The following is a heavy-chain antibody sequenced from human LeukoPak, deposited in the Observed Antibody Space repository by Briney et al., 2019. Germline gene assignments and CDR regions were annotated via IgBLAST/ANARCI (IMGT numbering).Heavy chain of an antibody. CDR1: GSTFSSYG. CDR3: AKGVYTGSAYFDY. V-gene: IGHV3-30*18. Sequence: GSLRLSCAASGSTFSSYGIHWVRQAPGKGLDWVAAISYDSNKKYYADSVKGRFTISRDNSKNTLYLQMNSLRAEDTAVYYCAKGVYTGSAYFDYWGQGTLVTVSS. D-gene: IGHD5-12*01. CDR2: ISYDSNKK. J-gene: IGHJ4*02.